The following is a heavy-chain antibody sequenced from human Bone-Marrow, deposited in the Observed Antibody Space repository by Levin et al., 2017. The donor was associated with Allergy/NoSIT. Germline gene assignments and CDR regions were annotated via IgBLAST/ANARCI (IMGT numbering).Heavy chain of an antibody. CDR1: GYSFTHYA. V-gene: IGHV1-3*01. CDR2: INPVNGNT. J-gene: IGHJ5*02. D-gene: IGHD5-12*01. Sequence: ASGKVSCKASGYSFTHYAIHWVRQAPGQRLEWMGWINPVNGNTKYSQNFQGRVTITKDTSASTVYVELSSLRSEDTAVYYCAREVIPRGSSRQWLPLDWFDPWGQGTLVTVSS. CDR3: AREVIPRGSSRQWLPLDWFDP.